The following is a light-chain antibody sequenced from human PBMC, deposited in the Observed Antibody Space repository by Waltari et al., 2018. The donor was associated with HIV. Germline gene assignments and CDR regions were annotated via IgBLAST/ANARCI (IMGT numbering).Light chain of an antibody. Sequence: QSALTQPASVSGSPGQSISISCTGTSDDLGGSTYVSWYQQHPGKVPKLILFEVRTRPSGVANRFSGSKSDNTASLSISGLQAEDEAAYYCSSYTNTNTLIFGGGTRLTVL. J-gene: IGLJ2*01. CDR1: SDDLGGSTY. CDR2: EVR. CDR3: SSYTNTNTLI. V-gene: IGLV2-14*01.